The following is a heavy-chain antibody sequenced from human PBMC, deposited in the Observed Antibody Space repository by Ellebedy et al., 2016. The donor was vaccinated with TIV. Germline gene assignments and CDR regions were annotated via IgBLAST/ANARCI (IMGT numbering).Heavy chain of an antibody. CDR2: IYTNGST. D-gene: IGHD4-11*01. J-gene: IGHJ3*02. CDR3: ASETFIDVDLTVWGVFHI. Sequence: GESLKISCAASGFAINSNYMSWVRQAPGKGLEWVSTIYTNGSTCYADSVRGRFTIPRDTSENTLYLQINGLRAEDTAVYFCASETFIDVDLTVWGVFHIWGQGTMVAVSS. CDR1: GFAINSNY. V-gene: IGHV3-66*01.